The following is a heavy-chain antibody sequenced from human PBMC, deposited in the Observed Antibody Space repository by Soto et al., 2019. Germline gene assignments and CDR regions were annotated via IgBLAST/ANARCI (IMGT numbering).Heavy chain of an antibody. D-gene: IGHD1-26*01. J-gene: IGHJ4*02. CDR3: ARSLGETTSLFDY. CDR1: GYIFIHCF. V-gene: IGHV1-46*01. CDR2: INPSSGTT. Sequence: QVQLVQSGAEMKQPGASVKLSCQASGYIFIHCFMHWVRQAPGQGLEWMGGINPSSGTTTYAQKFQGRATVTRDTSTSTVYRELSSLGSGDTAMYYCARSLGETTSLFDYWGQGSLVTVSA.